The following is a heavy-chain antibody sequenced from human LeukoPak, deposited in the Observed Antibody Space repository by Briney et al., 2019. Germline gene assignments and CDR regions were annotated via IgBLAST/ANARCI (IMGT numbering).Heavy chain of an antibody. D-gene: IGHD1-7*01. CDR3: ARGWLWLELSYYFDY. J-gene: IGHJ4*02. CDR2: ISYDGSNK. CDR1: GFTFSNYG. Sequence: GGSLRLSCAASGFTFSNYGMHWVRQAPAKGLEWVAVISYDGSNKYYADSVKGRFTISRDNSTNTLYLQMNSLRAEDTAVYYCARGWLWLELSYYFDYWGQGTLVTVSS. V-gene: IGHV3-30*03.